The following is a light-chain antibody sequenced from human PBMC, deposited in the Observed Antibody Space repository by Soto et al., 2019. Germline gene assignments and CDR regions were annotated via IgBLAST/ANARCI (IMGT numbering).Light chain of an antibody. CDR3: AAWDDSLSGYV. CDR2: SNI. Sequence: QSALAQPPSVSGAPGQRVTISCTGTSSNIGAGYDVHWYQHLPGTAPKLLIYSNINRPSGVPDRFSGSKSGTSASLAIIGFRSEDEADYYCAAWDDSLSGYVFGTGTKVTVL. V-gene: IGLV1-40*01. J-gene: IGLJ1*01. CDR1: SSNIGAGYD.